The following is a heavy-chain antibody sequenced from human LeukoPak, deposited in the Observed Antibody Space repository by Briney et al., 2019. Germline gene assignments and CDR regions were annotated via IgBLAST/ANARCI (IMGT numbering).Heavy chain of an antibody. V-gene: IGHV3-7*04. Sequence: PGGSLRLSCAGYGITLSELWMNWVRQVPGKGLEWVANIKQDGSEKKYVDSVKGRFTISRGNAKNSVYLQMNSLRVDDTAVYYCVGGYGWLPDYWGQGTLVTVSS. D-gene: IGHD6-19*01. CDR1: GITLSELW. J-gene: IGHJ4*02. CDR3: VGGYGWLPDY. CDR2: IKQDGSEK.